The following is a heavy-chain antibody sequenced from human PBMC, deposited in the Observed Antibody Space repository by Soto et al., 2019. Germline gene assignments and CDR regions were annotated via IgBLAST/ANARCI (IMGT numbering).Heavy chain of an antibody. CDR2: SSDSGST. CDR1: GESFGGNY. Sequence: LSLPCAVYGESFGGNYWSWIRQPPGKGLEWIGESSDSGSTNYNPSLKSRVTISEDMSKSQFSLKLSSVTAADTAVYYCARGNFYYGMDVWGQGTTVTVSS. V-gene: IGHV4-34*01. CDR3: ARGNFYYGMDV. J-gene: IGHJ6*02.